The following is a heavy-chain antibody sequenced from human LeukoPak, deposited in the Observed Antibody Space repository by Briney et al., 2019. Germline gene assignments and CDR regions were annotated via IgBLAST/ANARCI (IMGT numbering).Heavy chain of an antibody. J-gene: IGHJ4*02. CDR2: ISSSGRYI. CDR3: ARDQSLDYGGNFDY. V-gene: IGHV3-21*01. Sequence: GGSLRLSCAASAFTLSSYTMNWVRQAPGKGLEWVSSISSSGRYIYYADSVKGRFTISRDNAKNSLYLQMNSLRAEDTAVYYCARDQSLDYGGNFDYWGQGTLVTVSS. D-gene: IGHD4-23*01. CDR1: AFTLSSYT.